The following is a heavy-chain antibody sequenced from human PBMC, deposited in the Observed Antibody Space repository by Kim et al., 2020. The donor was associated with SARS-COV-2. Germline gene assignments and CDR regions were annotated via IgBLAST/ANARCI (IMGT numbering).Heavy chain of an antibody. D-gene: IGHD3-16*01. CDR1: GYIFTVYY. CDR3: ATRGTNPYRAKFS. J-gene: IGHJ1*01. CDR2: LNTNGGGP. V-gene: IGHV1-2*06. Sequence: ASVKVSCKASGYIFTVYYINWVRLAPGQGLEWMGRLNTNGGGPNYAQQFQGRVTMTMDTSISTAYLELTGLRTDDTAVYYCATRGTNPYRAKFSWDQG.